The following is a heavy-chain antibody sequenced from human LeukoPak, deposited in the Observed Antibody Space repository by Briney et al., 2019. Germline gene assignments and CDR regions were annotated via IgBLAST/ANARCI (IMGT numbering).Heavy chain of an antibody. V-gene: IGHV1-24*01. D-gene: IGHD3-10*01. CDR3: TTGIYYYGSRSPYFDY. J-gene: IGHJ4*02. CDR1: GYTLTELS. CDR2: FDPEDGET. Sequence: GASVKVSCKVSGYTLTELSMHWVRQAPGKGLEWMGGFDPEDGETIYAQKFQGRVTMTEDTSTDTAYMELSSLRSEDTAVYYCTTGIYYYGSRSPYFDYWGQGILVTVSS.